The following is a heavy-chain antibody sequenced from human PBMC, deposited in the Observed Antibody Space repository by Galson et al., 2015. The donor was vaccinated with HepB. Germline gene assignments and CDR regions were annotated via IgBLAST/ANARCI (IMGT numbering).Heavy chain of an antibody. CDR1: GFTFSSYA. CDR2: ISGSGGST. D-gene: IGHD6-19*01. CDR3: AKVTMLGYSSGWYEDYYYGMDV. J-gene: IGHJ6*02. V-gene: IGHV3-23*01. Sequence: SLRLSCAASGFTFSSYAMSGVRQAPGKGLEWVSAISGSGGSTYYADSVKGRFTISRDNSKNTPYLQMNSLRAEDTAVYYCAKVTMLGYSSGWYEDYYYGMDVWGQGTTVTVSS.